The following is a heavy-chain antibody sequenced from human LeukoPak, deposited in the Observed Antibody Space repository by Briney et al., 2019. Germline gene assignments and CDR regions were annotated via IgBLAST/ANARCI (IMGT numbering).Heavy chain of an antibody. CDR2: IIPIFGTA. D-gene: IGHD3-9*01. Sequence: GASVKVSCKASGGTFSCYAISWVRRAPGQGLEWMGGIIPIFGTANYAQKFQGRVTITADESTSTAYMELSSLRSEDTAVYYCARSRYFDRGYYYYYGMDVWGQVTTVTVSS. V-gene: IGHV1-69*13. CDR1: GGTFSCYA. J-gene: IGHJ6*02. CDR3: ARSRYFDRGYYYYYGMDV.